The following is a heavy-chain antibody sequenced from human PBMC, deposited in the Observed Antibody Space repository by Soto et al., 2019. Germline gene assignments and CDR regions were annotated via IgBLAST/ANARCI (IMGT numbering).Heavy chain of an antibody. CDR1: GGSISSSSYY. Sequence: PSETLSLTCTVSGGSISSSSYYWGWIRQPPGKGLEWIGSIYYSGSTYYNPSLKSRVTISVDTSKNQFSLKLSSVTAADTAVYYCARHMEGNYYGSGSYYYYYGMDVWGQGTTVTVSS. V-gene: IGHV4-39*01. J-gene: IGHJ6*02. CDR3: ARHMEGNYYGSGSYYYYYGMDV. CDR2: IYYSGST. D-gene: IGHD3-10*01.